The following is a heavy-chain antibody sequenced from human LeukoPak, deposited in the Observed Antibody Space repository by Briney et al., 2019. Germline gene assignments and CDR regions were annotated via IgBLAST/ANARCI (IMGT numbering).Heavy chain of an antibody. V-gene: IGHV3-23*01. CDR3: AKEERSSSGWPFDY. CDR1: GFTFSSYA. Sequence: GGSLRLSCAASGFTFSSYAMSWVRQAPGKGLEWVSAISGGGGGTYYADSVKGRFTISRDNSKNTLYLQMNSLRVEDAAVYYCAKEERSSSGWPFDYWGQGTLVTVSS. J-gene: IGHJ4*02. D-gene: IGHD6-19*01. CDR2: ISGGGGGT.